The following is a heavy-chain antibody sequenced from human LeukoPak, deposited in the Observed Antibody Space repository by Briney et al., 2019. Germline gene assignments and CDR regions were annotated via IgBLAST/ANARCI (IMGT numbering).Heavy chain of an antibody. Sequence: GGSLRLSCAASGFTVSSYGMTWVRQAPGKGLEWVSSFSGTDGGAYYADSVKGRFTISRDNSKNTLYLQTNSLRAEDTAVYYCAKDRLYDSSWYGAGDYWGQGTLVTVSS. D-gene: IGHD6-13*01. CDR2: FSGTDGGA. J-gene: IGHJ4*02. V-gene: IGHV3-23*01. CDR1: GFTVSSYG. CDR3: AKDRLYDSSWYGAGDY.